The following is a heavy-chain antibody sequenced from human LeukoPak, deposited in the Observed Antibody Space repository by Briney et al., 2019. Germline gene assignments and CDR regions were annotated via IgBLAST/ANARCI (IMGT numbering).Heavy chain of an antibody. CDR1: GDSLRSYY. CDR2: IQTSGNA. CDR3: ARDPGDYNHDWYFDL. V-gene: IGHV4-4*07. Sequence: SETLSLTCTVSGDSLRSYYWIWIRQPAGKGLEWIGRIQTSGNADYNPSLKSRVTMSVDTSKYQFSLRLRSVTAADTAVYYCARDPGDYNHDWYFDLWGRGTLVTVSS. J-gene: IGHJ2*01. D-gene: IGHD4-17*01.